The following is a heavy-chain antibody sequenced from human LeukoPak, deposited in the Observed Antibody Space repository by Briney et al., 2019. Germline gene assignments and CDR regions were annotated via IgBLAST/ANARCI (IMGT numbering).Heavy chain of an antibody. J-gene: IGHJ4*02. D-gene: IGHD2-15*01. V-gene: IGHV3-48*03. CDR2: ISSSGSTI. Sequence: GGSLRLSCAASGFTFSSYEMNWVRQAPGKGLEWVSYISSSGSTIYYADSVKGRFTISRDNAKNSLYLQMNSLRAEDTAVYYCAKTLMWSVVVVAATGGYADWGQGTLVTVSS. CDR1: GFTFSSYE. CDR3: AKTLMWSVVVVAATGGYAD.